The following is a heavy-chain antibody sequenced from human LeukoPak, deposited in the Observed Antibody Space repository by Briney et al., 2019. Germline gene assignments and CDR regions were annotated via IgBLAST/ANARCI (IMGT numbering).Heavy chain of an antibody. CDR3: ARARGYCSSTSCYPDY. D-gene: IGHD2-2*01. CDR1: GGSISSGGYS. Sequence: SETLSLTCAVSGGSISSGGYSWSWIRQPPGKGLEWIGYIYHSGSTYYNPSLKSRVTISVDRSKNQFSLKLSSVTAADTAVYYCARARGYCSSTSCYPDYWGQGNLVTVSS. V-gene: IGHV4-30-2*01. J-gene: IGHJ4*02. CDR2: IYHSGST.